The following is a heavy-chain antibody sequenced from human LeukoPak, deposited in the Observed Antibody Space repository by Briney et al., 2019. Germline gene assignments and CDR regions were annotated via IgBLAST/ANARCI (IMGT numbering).Heavy chain of an antibody. Sequence: SGGSLRLSCAASGFTFSSYSMNWVRQAPGKGLEWVSSISSGSSYIYYADSVKGRFTISRDNAKNSLYLQMNSLRAEDTAVYYCARNLLRDEGYNYVTLYYYGMDVWGQGTTVTVSS. CDR2: ISSGSSYI. V-gene: IGHV3-21*01. CDR3: ARNLLRDEGYNYVTLYYYGMDV. CDR1: GFTFSSYS. J-gene: IGHJ6*02. D-gene: IGHD5-24*01.